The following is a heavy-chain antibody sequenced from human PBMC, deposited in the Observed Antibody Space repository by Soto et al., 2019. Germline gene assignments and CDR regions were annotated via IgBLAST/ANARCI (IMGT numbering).Heavy chain of an antibody. CDR1: GGTFSSYA. CDR3: ARDRVGYSYGYLTFDP. D-gene: IGHD5-18*01. CDR2: IIPIFGTA. V-gene: IGHV1-69*13. J-gene: IGHJ5*02. Sequence: ASVKVSCKASGGTFSSYAISWVRQAPGQGLEWMGGIIPIFGTANYAQKFQGRVTITADESTSTAYMELSILRSEDTAVYFCARDRVGYSYGYLTFDPWGQGTLVTVSS.